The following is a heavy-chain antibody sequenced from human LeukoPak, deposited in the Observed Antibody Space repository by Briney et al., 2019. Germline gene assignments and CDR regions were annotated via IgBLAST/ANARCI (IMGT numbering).Heavy chain of an antibody. CDR3: ARDRVDSGYDWGGQKADDAFDI. J-gene: IGHJ3*02. Sequence: GGSLRLSCAASGFTFSSYAMSWVRQAPGKGLEWVSGISSSGGSTYYADSVKGRFTISRDNSKNTLNLQMNSLRAEDTAVYYCARDRVDSGYDWGGQKADDAFDIWGQGTMVTVSS. D-gene: IGHD5-12*01. CDR2: ISSSGGST. V-gene: IGHV3-23*01. CDR1: GFTFSSYA.